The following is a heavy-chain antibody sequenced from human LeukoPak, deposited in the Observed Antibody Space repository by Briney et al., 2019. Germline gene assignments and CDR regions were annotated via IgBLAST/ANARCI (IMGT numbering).Heavy chain of an antibody. D-gene: IGHD4-11*01. J-gene: IGHJ4*02. CDR1: GFTFSSYW. V-gene: IGHV3-7*01. CDR3: AREDHSKYEY. Sequence: GGSVRLSCAASGFTFSSYWMSWVRQAPGKGLEWVANIKQDGSDKYYVDSVKGRFTISKDNAKNSLYLQMNNLRAEDTGVYYCAREDHSKYEYWGQGTLVTVSS. CDR2: IKQDGSDK.